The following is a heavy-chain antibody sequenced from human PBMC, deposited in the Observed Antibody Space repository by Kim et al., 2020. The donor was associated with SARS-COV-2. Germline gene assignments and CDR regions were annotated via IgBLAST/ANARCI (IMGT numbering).Heavy chain of an antibody. J-gene: IGHJ5*02. CDR2: INHSGST. D-gene: IGHD2-15*01. V-gene: IGHV4-34*01. Sequence: SETLSLTCAVYGGSFSGYYWSWIRQPPGKGLEWIGEINHSGSTNYNPSLKSRVTISVDTSKNQFSLKLSSVTAADTAVDYCARVKTVVVVAATPRWFDP. CDR1: GGSFSGYY. CDR3: ARVKTVVVVAATPRWFDP.